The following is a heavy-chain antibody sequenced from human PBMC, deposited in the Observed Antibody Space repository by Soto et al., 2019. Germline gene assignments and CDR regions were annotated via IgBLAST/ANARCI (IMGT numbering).Heavy chain of an antibody. D-gene: IGHD1-20*01. Sequence: GGSLRLSCADSGFTFSSYAMSWVRQAPGKGLEWVSAISGSGGSTYYADSVKGRFTISRDNSKNTLYLQMNSLRAEDTAVYYCANWGYNWYPRWFDPWGQGTLVPVSS. CDR2: ISGSGGST. J-gene: IGHJ5*02. CDR3: ANWGYNWYPRWFDP. V-gene: IGHV3-23*01. CDR1: GFTFSSYA.